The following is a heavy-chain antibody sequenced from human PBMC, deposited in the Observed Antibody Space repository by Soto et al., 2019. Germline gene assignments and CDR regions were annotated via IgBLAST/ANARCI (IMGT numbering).Heavy chain of an antibody. CDR1: GFTFDDYA. CDR3: AKDMTMNDYGDYLSAFDI. V-gene: IGHV3-9*01. CDR2: ISWNSGSI. J-gene: IGHJ3*02. D-gene: IGHD4-17*01. Sequence: VQLVESGGGLVQPGRSLRLSCAASGFTFDDYAMHWVRQAPGKGLEWVSGISWNSGSIGYADSVKGRFTISRDNAKNSLYLQMNSLRAEDTALYYCAKDMTMNDYGDYLSAFDIWGQGTMVTVSS.